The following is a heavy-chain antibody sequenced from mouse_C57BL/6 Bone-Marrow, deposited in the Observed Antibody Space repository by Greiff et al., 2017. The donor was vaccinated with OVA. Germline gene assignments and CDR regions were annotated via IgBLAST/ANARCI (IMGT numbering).Heavy chain of an antibody. J-gene: IGHJ1*03. CDR2: IDPNSGGT. V-gene: IGHV1-72*01. CDR1: GYTFTSYW. CDR3: SISGYYGSPYWYFAF. Sequence: QVQLQQPGAELVKPGASVKLSCKASGYTFTSYWMHWVKQRPGRGLEWIGRIDPNSGGTKYNEKFKSKATLTVDKPSSTAYMQLISLTSEDSAVSYCSISGYYGSPYWYFAFWGTGTTLTVSS. D-gene: IGHD1-1*01.